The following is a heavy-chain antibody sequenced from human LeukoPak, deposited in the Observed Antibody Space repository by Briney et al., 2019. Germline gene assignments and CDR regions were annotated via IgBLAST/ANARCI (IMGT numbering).Heavy chain of an antibody. V-gene: IGHV3-30*02. CDR1: GFTFSSYG. CDR2: IRYDGSNK. Sequence: PGGSLRLSCAASGFTFSSYGMHWVRQAPGKGLEWVAFIRYDGSNKYYADSVKGRFTISRDNSKNTLYLQMNSLRAEDTAVYYCVATWSVDVLRYFDWLFEFDYWGQGTLVTVSS. CDR3: VATWSVDVLRYFDWLFEFDY. J-gene: IGHJ4*02. D-gene: IGHD3-9*01.